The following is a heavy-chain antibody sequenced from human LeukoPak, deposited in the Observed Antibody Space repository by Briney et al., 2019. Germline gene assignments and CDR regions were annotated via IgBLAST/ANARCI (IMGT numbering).Heavy chain of an antibody. J-gene: IGHJ4*02. CDR1: GYTFTSYY. D-gene: IGHD3-22*01. CDR2: INPSGGST. Sequence: ASVKVSCKASGYTFTSYYMHWVRQAPGQGLEWMGIINPSGGSTSYAQKFQGRVTITRDTSTSTVYMELSSLRSEDTAVYYCARAPTYYYDSSGYSPDYWGQGTLVTVSS. CDR3: ARAPTYYYDSSGYSPDY. V-gene: IGHV1-46*01.